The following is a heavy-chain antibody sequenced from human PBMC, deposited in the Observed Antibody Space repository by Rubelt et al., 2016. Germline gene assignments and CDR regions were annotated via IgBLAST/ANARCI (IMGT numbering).Heavy chain of an antibody. CDR2: INPSGGST. CDR3: ARTKTVEMATIPLAY. Sequence: QVQLVQSGAEVKKPGASVKVSCKASGYTFTSYYMHWVRQAPGQGLEWMGIINPSGGSTSYATKFHGWLTMPRETSTGTVYMELSSLRSEDTAVYYCARTKTVEMATIPLAYWGQGTLVTVSS. J-gene: IGHJ4*02. CDR1: GYTFTSYY. V-gene: IGHV1-46*01. D-gene: IGHD5-24*01.